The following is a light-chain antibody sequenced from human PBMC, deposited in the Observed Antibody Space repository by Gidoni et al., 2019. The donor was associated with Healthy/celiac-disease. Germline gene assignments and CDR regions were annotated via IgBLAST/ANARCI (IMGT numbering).Light chain of an antibody. Sequence: DIQMTQSPSSLSASVGDRVTITCRASQSISSYLNWYQQKPGKAPKLLIYAASSLQSGVPSRFSGSGSGQDFTLTISSLQPEDFATYYCQQGYSTPPPFGGGTKVEIK. CDR2: AAS. V-gene: IGKV1-39*01. CDR1: QSISSY. J-gene: IGKJ4*01. CDR3: QQGYSTPPP.